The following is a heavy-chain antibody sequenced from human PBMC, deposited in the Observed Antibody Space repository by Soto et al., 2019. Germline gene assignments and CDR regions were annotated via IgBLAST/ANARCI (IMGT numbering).Heavy chain of an antibody. CDR3: AKDRQPDGFWPFDH. J-gene: IGHJ4*02. V-gene: IGHV3-23*01. D-gene: IGHD3-3*01. Sequence: EVQLLESGGGLVQPGGSLRLSCAASGFTFPTYAMSWVCQTRGKGREWVSGILGSGGTDYVDSVKGGFTISRDNSKNTLYLQMNSLRAEDTAMYYCAKDRQPDGFWPFDHWGQGTLITVSS. CDR1: GFTFPTYA. CDR2: ILGSGGT.